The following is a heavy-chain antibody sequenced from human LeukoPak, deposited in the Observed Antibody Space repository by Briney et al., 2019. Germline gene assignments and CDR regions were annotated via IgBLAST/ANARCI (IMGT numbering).Heavy chain of an antibody. Sequence: SVKVSCKASGGTFSSYAISWVRQAPGQGLEWMGGIIPIFGTANYAQKFQGRVTITADESTSTAYMELSSLRSEDTAVYYCARDTLPRQGYYDSSGNPSAFDIWGQGTMVTVSS. V-gene: IGHV1-69*13. J-gene: IGHJ3*02. D-gene: IGHD3-22*01. CDR1: GGTFSSYA. CDR3: ARDTLPRQGYYDSSGNPSAFDI. CDR2: IIPIFGTA.